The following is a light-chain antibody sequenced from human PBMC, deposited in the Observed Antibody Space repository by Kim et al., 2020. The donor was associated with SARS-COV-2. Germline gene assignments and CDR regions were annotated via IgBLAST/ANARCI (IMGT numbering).Light chain of an antibody. J-gene: IGKJ1*01. V-gene: IGKV3-11*01. CDR3: QQRYTWWT. CDR1: QRISRY. Sequence: SLSPGESATLSCKTNQRISRYLVWYQQSPGQAPRLLIYDASNRATGIPARFSGSGSGTDFTLTISSLEPEDFAVYYCQQRYTWWTFGQGTKVDIK. CDR2: DAS.